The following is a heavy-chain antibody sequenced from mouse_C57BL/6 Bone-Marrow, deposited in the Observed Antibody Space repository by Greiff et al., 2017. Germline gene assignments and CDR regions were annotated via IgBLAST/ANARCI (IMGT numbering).Heavy chain of an antibody. Sequence: VQLQQSVAELVRPGASVKLSCTASGFNIKNTYMHWVKQRPEQGLEWIGRIDPANGNTKYAPKFQGKATITADKSSNTAYLQLSSLTSEVTAIYYCARGLITAVEEIQAYYAMGYWGQGTSVTVSS. CDR3: ARGLITAVEEIQAYYAMGY. J-gene: IGHJ4*01. V-gene: IGHV14-3*01. D-gene: IGHD1-1*01. CDR1: GFNIKNTY. CDR2: IDPANGNT.